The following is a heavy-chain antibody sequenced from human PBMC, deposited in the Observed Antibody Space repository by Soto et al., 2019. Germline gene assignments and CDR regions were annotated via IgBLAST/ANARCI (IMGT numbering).Heavy chain of an antibody. V-gene: IGHV4-59*01. CDR2: FYHSGNS. CDR1: GGSIRSYY. D-gene: IGHD5-18*01. J-gene: IGHJ6*02. CDR3: ARISSVDPYGYVNGGLDV. Sequence: SETLSLTCSVSGGSIRSYYWSWIRQSPEKRLEWIGYFYHSGNSNYNPSLKSRVTISVDTSKNQLSLSLRSVTAADTAVSFCARISSVDPYGYVNGGLDVWGQGTTVTV.